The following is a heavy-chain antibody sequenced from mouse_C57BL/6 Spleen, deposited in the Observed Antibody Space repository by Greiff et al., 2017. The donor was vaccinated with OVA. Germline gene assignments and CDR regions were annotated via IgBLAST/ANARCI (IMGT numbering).Heavy chain of an antibody. CDR1: GYTFTSYW. V-gene: IGHV1-52*01. J-gene: IGHJ1*03. D-gene: IGHD1-1*01. CDR2: IDPSDSET. CDR3: ARWNYGSSYLYCDV. Sequence: QVQLQQSGAELVRPGSSVKLSCKASGYTFTSYWMHWVKQRPIQGLEWIGNIDPSDSETHYNQKFKDKATLTVDKSSSTAYMQLSSLTSEDSAVYYCARWNYGSSYLYCDVWGTGTTVTVSS.